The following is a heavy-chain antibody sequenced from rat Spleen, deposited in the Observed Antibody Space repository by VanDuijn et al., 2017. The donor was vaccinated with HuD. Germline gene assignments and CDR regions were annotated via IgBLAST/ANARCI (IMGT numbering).Heavy chain of an antibody. D-gene: IGHD1-6*01. V-gene: IGHV5-17*01. CDR2: ILYDGSNS. CDR1: GFTFSKYG. Sequence: EVQLVESGGGLVQPGRSLKLSCAASGFTFSKYGMAWVRQAPKKGLEWVATILYDGSNSYYRKSVKGRFTISRDNAKSTLYLQVDSLRSEDTAIYYCARRHYGYTDYFDYWGQGVMVTVSS. CDR3: ARRHYGYTDYFDY. J-gene: IGHJ2*01.